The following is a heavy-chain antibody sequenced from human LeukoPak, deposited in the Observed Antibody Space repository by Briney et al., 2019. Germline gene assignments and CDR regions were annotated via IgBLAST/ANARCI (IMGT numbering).Heavy chain of an antibody. Sequence: GGYLRLSCAASGFTFSSYGMHWVRQAPGKGLEWVAVIWYDGSNKYYADSVKGRFTISRDNSKNTLYLQMNSLRAGDTAVYYCAGNSPNNGARSGDWFDPWGQGTLVTVSS. CDR1: GFTFSSYG. CDR3: AGNSPNNGARSGDWFDP. D-gene: IGHD2-8*01. CDR2: IWYDGSNK. J-gene: IGHJ5*02. V-gene: IGHV3-33*01.